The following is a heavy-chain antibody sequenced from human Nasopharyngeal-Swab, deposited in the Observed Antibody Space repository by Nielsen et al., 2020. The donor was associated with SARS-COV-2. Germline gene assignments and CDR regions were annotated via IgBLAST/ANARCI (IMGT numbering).Heavy chain of an antibody. Sequence: ASVKVSCKASGYTFTGYYMHWVRQAPGQGLEWMGWINPNSGGTNYAQKFQGWVTMTRDTSISTAYMELSSLRSEDTAVYYCARAKGYDDSSGYYQYYFDYWGQGTLVTVSS. V-gene: IGHV1-2*04. CDR2: INPNSGGT. J-gene: IGHJ4*02. CDR3: ARAKGYDDSSGYYQYYFDY. D-gene: IGHD3-22*01. CDR1: GYTFTGYY.